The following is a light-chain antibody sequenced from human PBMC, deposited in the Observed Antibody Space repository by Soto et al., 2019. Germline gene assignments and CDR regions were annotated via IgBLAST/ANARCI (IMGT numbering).Light chain of an antibody. V-gene: IGLV2-14*01. CDR3: SSYTSSSTLDD. J-gene: IGLJ1*01. CDR2: EVS. CDR1: SSDVGGHHY. Sequence: QSALTQPASVSGSPGQSITISCTGTSSDVGGHHYVSWYQQHPGKAPKFMIYEVSNRPSGVSNRFSGSKSGNTASLTISGLQAEDEADYYCSSYTSSSTLDDFGTGTKVTVL.